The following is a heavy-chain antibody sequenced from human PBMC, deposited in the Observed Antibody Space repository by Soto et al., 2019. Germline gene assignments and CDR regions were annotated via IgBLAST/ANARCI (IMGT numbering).Heavy chain of an antibody. CDR1: VFTFSSYW. D-gene: IGHD6-13*01. J-gene: IGHJ6*02. V-gene: IGHV3-15*07. Sequence: GGSLRLSCAASVFTFSSYWMHWVRQAPGKGLVWVSRIKSKTDGGTTDYAAPVKGRFTISRDDSKNTLYLQMNSLKTEDTAVYYCTTDPAIAAAGAMVYYYYGMDVWGQGTTVTVSS. CDR2: IKSKTDGGTT. CDR3: TTDPAIAAAGAMVYYYYGMDV.